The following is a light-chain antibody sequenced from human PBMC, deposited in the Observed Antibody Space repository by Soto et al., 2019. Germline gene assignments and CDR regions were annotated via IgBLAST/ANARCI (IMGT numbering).Light chain of an antibody. Sequence: QSALTQPPSASGSPGQSVTISCTGTSSDIGAYKYVSWFQQHPGKAPKLIIYEVTKRPSGVPDRFSGSKSGNTASLTVSGLQAEDEADYYCSSFASTNVVIFGGGTKVTVL. J-gene: IGLJ2*01. CDR3: SSFASTNVVI. CDR1: SSDIGAYKY. CDR2: EVT. V-gene: IGLV2-8*01.